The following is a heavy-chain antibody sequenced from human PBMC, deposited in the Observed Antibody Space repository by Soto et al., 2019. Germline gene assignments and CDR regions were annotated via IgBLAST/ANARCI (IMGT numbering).Heavy chain of an antibody. J-gene: IGHJ5*02. Sequence: SETLSLTCTVSGGSISSYYWSWIRQPPGKGLEWIGYIYYSGSTNYNPSLKSRVTISVDTSKNQFSLKLSSVTAADTAVYYCARERPDGCRLDPWGQGTLVTVSS. CDR3: ARERPDGCRLDP. V-gene: IGHV4-59*12. D-gene: IGHD6-19*01. CDR2: IYYSGST. CDR1: GGSISSYY.